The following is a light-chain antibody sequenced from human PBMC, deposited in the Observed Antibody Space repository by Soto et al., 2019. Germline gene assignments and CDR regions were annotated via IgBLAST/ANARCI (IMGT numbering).Light chain of an antibody. V-gene: IGKV4-1*01. CDR3: QPYYSSPLT. J-gene: IGKJ4*01. CDR1: QSILYSSDNQNY. Sequence: DIVMTQSPDSLAVSLGERATINCKSSQSILYSSDNQNYLAWYQQKPGQPPKLLIYLASTRESGVPDRFSGGGSGADFTLTISSLQAEDVAVYYCQPYYSSPLTFGGGTKVEI. CDR2: LAS.